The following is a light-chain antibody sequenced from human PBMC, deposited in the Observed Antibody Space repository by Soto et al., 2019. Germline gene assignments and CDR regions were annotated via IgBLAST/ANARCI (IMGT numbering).Light chain of an antibody. J-gene: IGLJ2*01. Sequence: SSELTQPPSLSVSPGQTAKITCSGGALPKQYVHWYQQRPGQAPVVVIYKDTERPSGIPERFSGSISGTTVTLTISGVQADDEAVYYCQSTGTSDSSVVFGGGTKVTVL. CDR2: KDT. CDR3: QSTGTSDSSVV. V-gene: IGLV3-25*02. CDR1: ALPKQY.